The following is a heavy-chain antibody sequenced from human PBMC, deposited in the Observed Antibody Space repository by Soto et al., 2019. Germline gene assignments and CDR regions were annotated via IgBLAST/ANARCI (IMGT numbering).Heavy chain of an antibody. CDR3: ARERNMYGMDV. V-gene: IGHV4-59*01. J-gene: IGHJ6*02. CDR2: IYYSGST. CDR1: GGSLSSYY. Sequence: SSETLSLTCVVSGGSLSSYYWSWIRQPPGKGLEWIGYIYYSGSTNYNPSLKSRVTISVDTSKNQFSLKLSSVTAADTAVYYCARERNMYGMDVWGQGTTVTVSS. D-gene: IGHD1-1*01.